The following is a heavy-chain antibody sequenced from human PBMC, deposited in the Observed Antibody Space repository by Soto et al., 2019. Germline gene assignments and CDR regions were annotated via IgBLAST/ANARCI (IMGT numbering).Heavy chain of an antibody. CDR1: GFTFSSYG. Sequence: PGGSLRLSCAASGFTFSSYGMHWVRQAPGKGLEWVAVISYDGSNKYYADSVKGRFTISRDNSKNTLYLQMNSLRAEDTAVYYCAKDPSIAARGLYYYYGMDVWGQGTTVTVSS. D-gene: IGHD6-6*01. V-gene: IGHV3-30*18. J-gene: IGHJ6*02. CDR2: ISYDGSNK. CDR3: AKDPSIAARGLYYYYGMDV.